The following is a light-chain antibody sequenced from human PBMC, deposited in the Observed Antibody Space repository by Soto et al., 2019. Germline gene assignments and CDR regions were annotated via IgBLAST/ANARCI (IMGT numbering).Light chain of an antibody. J-gene: IGLJ2*01. CDR2: DVS. CDR3: SSYTSSSTVV. CDR1: SSDVGGYNY. V-gene: IGLV2-14*01. Sequence: SVLTQPASVSGSPGQSITISCTGTSSDVGGYNYVSWYQQHPGKAPKLMIYDVSNRPSGVSNRFSGSKSGNTASLTISGLPAEDEADYYCSSYTSSSTVVFGGGTKLTVL.